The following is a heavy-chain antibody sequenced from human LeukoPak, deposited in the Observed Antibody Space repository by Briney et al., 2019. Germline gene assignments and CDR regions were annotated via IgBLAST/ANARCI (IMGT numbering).Heavy chain of an antibody. CDR1: GLTVSSNY. CDR3: ARDRGDSSGYYLDAFDI. J-gene: IGHJ3*02. V-gene: IGHV3-53*04. CDR2: IYTGGTA. D-gene: IGHD3-22*01. Sequence: PGGSLRLSCAASGLTVSSNYMSWVRQAPGKGLEWVSVIYTGGTAYYADSVKGRFSISRHNSDNTLYLQMNSLRVEDTAVYYCARDRGDSSGYYLDAFDIWGQGTMVTVSS.